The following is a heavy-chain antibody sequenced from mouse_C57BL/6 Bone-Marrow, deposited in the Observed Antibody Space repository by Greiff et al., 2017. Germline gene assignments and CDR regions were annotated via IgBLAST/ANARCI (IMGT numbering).Heavy chain of an antibody. Sequence: VQLQQSGPELVRPGASVKLSCKASGYSFTDYNMNWVKQSNGKSLEWIGVINPNYGTTSYNQKFKGKATLTVDQSSSTAYMQLNSLTSEDSAVEYCVRGVDYYGSSYWYFDVWGTGTTVTVSS. V-gene: IGHV1-39*01. CDR2: INPNYGTT. CDR1: GYSFTDYN. D-gene: IGHD1-1*01. CDR3: VRGVDYYGSSYWYFDV. J-gene: IGHJ1*03.